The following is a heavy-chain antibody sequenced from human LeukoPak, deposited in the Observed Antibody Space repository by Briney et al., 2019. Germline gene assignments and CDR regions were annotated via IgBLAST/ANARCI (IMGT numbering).Heavy chain of an antibody. Sequence: ASVKVSCKASGYTFTSNDINWVRHATGQGLEWMGWMNPNSGNTGYAQKFQGRVTMTRDMSTSTVYMELSSLRSEDTAVYYCARGYSSSWPRGDWGQGTLVTVSS. J-gene: IGHJ4*02. CDR1: GYTFTSND. CDR2: MNPNSGNT. D-gene: IGHD6-13*01. V-gene: IGHV1-8*02. CDR3: ARGYSSSWPRGD.